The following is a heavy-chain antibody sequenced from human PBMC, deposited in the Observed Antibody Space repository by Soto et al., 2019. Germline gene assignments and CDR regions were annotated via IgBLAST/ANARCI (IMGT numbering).Heavy chain of an antibody. CDR2: IYTSGST. Sequence: SETLSLTCTVSGGSISSYYWSWIRQPAGKGLEWIGRIYTSGSTNYNPSLKSRVTMSVDTSKNQFSLKLSSVTAADTAVYYCARESLKESITMTVVVDYWGQGTLVTVSS. J-gene: IGHJ4*02. CDR3: ARESLKESITMTVVVDY. D-gene: IGHD3-22*01. V-gene: IGHV4-4*07. CDR1: GGSISSYY.